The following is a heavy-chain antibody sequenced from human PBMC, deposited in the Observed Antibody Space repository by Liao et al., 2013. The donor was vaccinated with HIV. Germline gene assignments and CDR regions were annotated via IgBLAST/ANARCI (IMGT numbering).Heavy chain of an antibody. CDR2: IYTSGST. J-gene: IGHJ4*02. V-gene: IGHV4-61*02. D-gene: IGHD3-3*01. CDR1: GGSISSGVYS. Sequence: QVQLQESGSGLVKPSQTLSLTCAVSGGSISSGVYSWSWIRQPPGKGLEWIGRIYTSGSTNYNPSLKSRVTMSVDTSKNQFSLKLSSVTAADTAVYYCAREYHVRWSGYYFDYWGQGTLVTVSS. CDR3: AREYHVRWSGYYFDY.